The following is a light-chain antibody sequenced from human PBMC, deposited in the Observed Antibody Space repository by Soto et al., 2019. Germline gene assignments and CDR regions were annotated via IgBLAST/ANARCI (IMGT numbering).Light chain of an antibody. V-gene: IGKV3-11*01. CDR1: QSVGSS. J-gene: IGKJ4*01. CDR2: DAS. Sequence: ESVLTPAADTLFLYPGVRATLSFRASQSVGSSLAWYQQKPGQAPRLLIYDASNRPTGIPARFSGGGSGTDFTLTISSLEAEDFAGYFCQQPTCLLTFGGGIKVDTK. CDR3: QQPTCLLT.